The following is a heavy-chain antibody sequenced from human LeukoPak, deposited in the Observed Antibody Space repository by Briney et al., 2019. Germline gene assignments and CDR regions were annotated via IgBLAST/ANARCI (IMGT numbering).Heavy chain of an antibody. V-gene: IGHV4-59*01. D-gene: IGHD2-15*01. CDR2: IYYSGST. J-gene: IGHJ5*02. CDR3: ARVLVAADTADNWFDP. CDR1: GGSISSYY. Sequence: SETLSLTCTVSGGSISSYYWSWIRQPPGKGLEWIGYIYYSGSTNYNPSLKSRVTISVDTSKNQFSLRLSSVTAADTAAYYCARVLVAADTADNWFDPWGQGTLVTVSS.